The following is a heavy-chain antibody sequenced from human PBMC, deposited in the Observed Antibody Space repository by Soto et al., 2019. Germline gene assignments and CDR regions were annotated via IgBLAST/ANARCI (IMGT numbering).Heavy chain of an antibody. CDR1: GFTFSSYS. Sequence: EVQLVESGGGLVKPGGSLRLSCAASGFTFSSYSMNWVRQAPGKGLEWVSSISSSSSYIYYADSVKGRFTISRDNAKNSLYLQMYSLRAEDTAVYYCARDHKGYSYGSTFDYWGQGTLVTVSS. D-gene: IGHD5-18*01. J-gene: IGHJ4*02. CDR3: ARDHKGYSYGSTFDY. CDR2: ISSSSSYI. V-gene: IGHV3-21*01.